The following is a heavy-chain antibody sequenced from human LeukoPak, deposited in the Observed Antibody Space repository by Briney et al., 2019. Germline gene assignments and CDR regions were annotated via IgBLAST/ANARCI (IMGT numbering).Heavy chain of an antibody. J-gene: IGHJ4*02. V-gene: IGHV3-20*04. CDR2: INWNGGST. CDR3: ARVEQETVDPDFDY. D-gene: IGHD4-11*01. CDR1: GFTFDDYG. Sequence: GGSLRLSCAASGFTFDDYGMSSVRQAPGKGLEWVSGINWNGGSTGYADSVKGRFTISRDNAKNSLYLQMNSLRAEDTALYYCARVEQETVDPDFDYWGQGTLVTASS.